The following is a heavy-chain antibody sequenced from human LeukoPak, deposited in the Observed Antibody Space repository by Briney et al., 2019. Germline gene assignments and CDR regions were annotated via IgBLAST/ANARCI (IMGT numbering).Heavy chain of an antibody. D-gene: IGHD2-15*01. CDR1: GYSFTSYG. V-gene: IGHV1-18*01. J-gene: IGHJ4*02. Sequence: ASVKVSCKASGYSFTSYGISWVRQAPGQGLEWMGWISGYNGNTIYAQKVQGRVTMTTDTSTSTAYMELRSLRSDDTAVYYCARDPHLGVDRLGYCSSGTCPDFDYWGQGTLVTVSS. CDR2: ISGYNGNT. CDR3: ARDPHLGVDRLGYCSSGTCPDFDY.